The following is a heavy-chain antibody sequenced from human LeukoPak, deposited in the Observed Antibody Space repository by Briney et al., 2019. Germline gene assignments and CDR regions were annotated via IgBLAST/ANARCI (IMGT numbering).Heavy chain of an antibody. CDR3: ARRHGGIDAFDI. J-gene: IGHJ3*02. CDR1: GFTLSSYS. D-gene: IGHD4-23*01. V-gene: IGHV3-21*01. Sequence: GGSLRLSCAASGFTLSSYSMNWVRQAPGKGLEWVSSISSSSSYIYYADSVKGRFTISRENAKNSLYLQMNSLRAEDTAVYYCARRHGGIDAFDIWGQGTMVTVSS. CDR2: ISSSSSYI.